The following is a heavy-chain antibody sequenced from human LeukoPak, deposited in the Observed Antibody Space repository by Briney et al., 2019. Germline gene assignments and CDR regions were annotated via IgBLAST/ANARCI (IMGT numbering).Heavy chain of an antibody. V-gene: IGHV4-4*07. Sequence: SETLSLTCTVSGGSISSYYWSWIRQPAGKGPEWIGRIYTSGSTNYNPSLKSRVTMSVDTSKNQFSLKLSSVTAADTAVYYCARETPSSSWYSGYYYYYYMDVWGKGTTVTVSS. CDR2: IYTSGST. D-gene: IGHD6-13*01. J-gene: IGHJ6*03. CDR1: GGSISSYY. CDR3: ARETPSSSWYSGYYYYYYMDV.